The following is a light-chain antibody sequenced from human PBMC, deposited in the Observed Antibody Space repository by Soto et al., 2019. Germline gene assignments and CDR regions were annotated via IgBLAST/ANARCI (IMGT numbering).Light chain of an antibody. CDR2: GAS. V-gene: IGKV3-15*01. CDR1: QNILSN. CDR3: QQYNNWPGT. Sequence: IVMTQSPATLSVSPGERATLSCRASQNILSNLAWYQQKPGQAPRLLIYGASTRATGIPARFSGSGSGTEFTLTISSLQSEDFAVYYCQQYNNWPGTFGQGTKVDIK. J-gene: IGKJ1*01.